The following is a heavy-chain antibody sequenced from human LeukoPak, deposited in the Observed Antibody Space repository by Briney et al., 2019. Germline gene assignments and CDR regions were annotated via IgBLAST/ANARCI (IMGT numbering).Heavy chain of an antibody. CDR1: GFTLSTYN. D-gene: IGHD4-17*01. V-gene: IGHV3-21*01. CDR2: ITSSSTY. Sequence: GGSLRLSCAASGFTLSTYNTHWVRQAPGKGLEWVSSITSSSTYYADSVKGRFTISRDNAKNSLYLQMNSLRAEDTAVYYCARDQDYGFDYWGQGTLVIVSS. J-gene: IGHJ4*02. CDR3: ARDQDYGFDY.